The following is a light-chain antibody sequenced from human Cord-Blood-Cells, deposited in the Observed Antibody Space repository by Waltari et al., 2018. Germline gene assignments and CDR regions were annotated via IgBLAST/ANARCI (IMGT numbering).Light chain of an antibody. V-gene: IGLV3-19*01. CDR1: SPRSYY. CDR2: GKN. Sequence: SSELTQDPAVSVALGQTVRITCQGDSPRSYYASWYQQKPGQAPVLVIYGKNNRPSGIPDRFSVASSGNTASLTITVAQAEDEADYYCNARDSSGNHYVFGTGTKVTVL. J-gene: IGLJ1*01. CDR3: NARDSSGNHYV.